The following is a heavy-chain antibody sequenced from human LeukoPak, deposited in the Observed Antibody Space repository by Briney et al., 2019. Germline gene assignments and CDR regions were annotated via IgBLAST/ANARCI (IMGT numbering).Heavy chain of an antibody. CDR2: ISTDGSAT. D-gene: IGHD3-22*01. CDR3: ANYGPSGYYYGPYYFDY. CDR1: GFTFSNHW. J-gene: IGHJ4*02. V-gene: IGHV3-74*01. Sequence: PGGSLRLSCAASGFTFSNHWMHWVRQVPGKGLVWVSRISTDGSATTYADSVKGRFTISRDNDKTTLYLQMNSLSGEDTAVYYCANYGPSGYYYGPYYFDYWGQGTLVTVSS.